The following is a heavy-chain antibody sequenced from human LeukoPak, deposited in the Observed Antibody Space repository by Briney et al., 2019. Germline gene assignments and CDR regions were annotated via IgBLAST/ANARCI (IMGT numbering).Heavy chain of an antibody. Sequence: PSETLSLTCTVSGGSISSSSYYWGWIRQPPGKGLEWIGSIYYSGSTYYNPSLKSRVTISVDTSKNQFSLKLSSVTAADTAVYYCARDGQWELPLSDWGQGTLVTVSS. CDR1: GGSISSSSYY. D-gene: IGHD1-26*01. J-gene: IGHJ4*02. CDR3: ARDGQWELPLSD. V-gene: IGHV4-39*07. CDR2: IYYSGST.